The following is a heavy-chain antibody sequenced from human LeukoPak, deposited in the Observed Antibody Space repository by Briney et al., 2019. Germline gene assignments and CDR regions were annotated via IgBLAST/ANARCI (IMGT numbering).Heavy chain of an antibody. D-gene: IGHD3-22*01. CDR3: ARGFPYYYDSSGNNMGY. CDR1: GYTFTSYD. CDR2: MNPKSGNT. Sequence: ASVKVSCKASGYTFTSYDINWVRQATGQGLEWMGWMNPKSGNTGYAQKFQGRVTMTRNTSISTAYMELSSLRSEDTAVYYCARGFPYYYDSSGNNMGYWGQGALVTVSS. V-gene: IGHV1-8*01. J-gene: IGHJ4*02.